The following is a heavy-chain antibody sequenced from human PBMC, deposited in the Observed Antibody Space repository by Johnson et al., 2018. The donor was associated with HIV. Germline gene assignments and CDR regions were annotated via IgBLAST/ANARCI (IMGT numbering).Heavy chain of an antibody. CDR2: ISYDGSNK. V-gene: IGHV3-30*04. Sequence: QVQLVESGGGVVQPGRSLRLSCAASGFTFSSYAMHWVRQAPGKGLEWVAVISYDGSNKYYADSVKGRFTTSRDNSKNTLYLQMNSLKTEDTAVYYCTAPLGRFRDLLGAFDLWGQGTMVTVSS. CDR1: GFTFSSYA. J-gene: IGHJ3*01. D-gene: IGHD3-10*01. CDR3: TAPLGRFRDLLGAFDL.